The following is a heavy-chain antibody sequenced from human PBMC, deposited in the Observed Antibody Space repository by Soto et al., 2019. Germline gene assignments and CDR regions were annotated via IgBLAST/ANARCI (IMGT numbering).Heavy chain of an antibody. Sequence: SETLSLTCTVSGGSISSGDYYWSWIRQPPGKGLEWIGYIYYSGSTYYNPSLKSRVTISVDTSKNQFSLKLSSVTAADTAVYYCARDILDSYGSSHNRFAPWAQGSSVPVSS. CDR3: ARDILDSYGSSHNRFAP. J-gene: IGHJ5*02. V-gene: IGHV4-30-4*01. CDR1: GGSISSGDYY. D-gene: IGHD5-18*01. CDR2: IYYSGST.